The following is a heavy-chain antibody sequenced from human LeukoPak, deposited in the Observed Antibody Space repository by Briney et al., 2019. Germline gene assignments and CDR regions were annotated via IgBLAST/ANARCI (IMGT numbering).Heavy chain of an antibody. CDR2: IIPIFGTA. J-gene: IGHJ4*02. V-gene: IGHV1-69*13. CDR1: GGTFSSYA. Sequence: SVKVSCKASGGTFSSYAISWVRQAPGQGLEWMGGIIPIFGTANYAQKFQGRVTTTADESTSTAYMELSSLRSEDTAVYYCARCVNYYYDSSGYCGYWGQGTLVTVSS. CDR3: ARCVNYYYDSSGYCGY. D-gene: IGHD3-22*01.